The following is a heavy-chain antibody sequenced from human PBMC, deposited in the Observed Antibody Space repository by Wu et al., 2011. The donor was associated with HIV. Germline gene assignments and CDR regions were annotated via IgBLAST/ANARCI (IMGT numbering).Heavy chain of an antibody. Sequence: QVQLVQSGAEVKKPGASVKVSCKASGYTFTAYYIHWVRQAPGQGLGWMGWINPNSGATNYAQKFQGRVTMTRDTSITTGYMELSGLRSDDTAVYYCARDFRTLVMVAATAKSWFDPWGQGTLVTVSS. D-gene: IGHD2-8*01. CDR3: ARDFRTLVMVAATAKSWFDP. J-gene: IGHJ5*02. V-gene: IGHV1-2*02. CDR1: GYTFTAYY. CDR2: INPNSGAT.